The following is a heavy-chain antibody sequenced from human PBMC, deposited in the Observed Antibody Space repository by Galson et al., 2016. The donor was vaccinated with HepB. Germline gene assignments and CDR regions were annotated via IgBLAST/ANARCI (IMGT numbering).Heavy chain of an antibody. CDR3: AKDGREQQPGMGYYYYYGMDV. D-gene: IGHD6-13*01. CDR1: GFTFSSYG. Sequence: SLRLSCAASGFTFSSYGMHWVRQAPGKGLEWVAVISYDGSNKYYADSVKGRFTISRDNSKNTLYLQMNSLRAEDTAVYYCAKDGREQQPGMGYYYYYGMDVWGQGTTVTVSS. CDR2: ISYDGSNK. J-gene: IGHJ6*02. V-gene: IGHV3-30*18.